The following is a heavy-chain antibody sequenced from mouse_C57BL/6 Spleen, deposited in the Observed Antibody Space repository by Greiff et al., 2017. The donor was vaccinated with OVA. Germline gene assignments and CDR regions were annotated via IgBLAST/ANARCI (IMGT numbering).Heavy chain of an antibody. D-gene: IGHD2-4*01. CDR1: GYTFTSYW. J-gene: IGHJ1*03. CDR2: IDPSDSET. CDR3: SSSARYDYDGYFDV. V-gene: IGHV1-52*01. Sequence: QVQLQQPGAELVRPGSSVKLSCKASGYTFTSYWMHWVKQRPIQGLEWIGNIDPSDSETHYNQKFKDKATLTVDKSSSTAYMQLSSLTSEDSAVYYCSSSARYDYDGYFDVWGTGTTVTVSS.